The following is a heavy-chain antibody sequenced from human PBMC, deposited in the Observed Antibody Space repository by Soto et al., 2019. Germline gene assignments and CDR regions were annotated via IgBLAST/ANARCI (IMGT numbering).Heavy chain of an antibody. CDR2: INHSGST. CDR3: ARGPPLNPTATANSAYFQH. V-gene: IGHV4-34*01. Sequence: PSETLSLTCAVYGGSFSGYYWSWIRQPPGKGLEWIGEINHSGSTNYNPSLKSRGPISVDTSKNQFSLKLSSVTAADTAVYYCARGPPLNPTATANSAYFQHWGQGTLVTVSS. CDR1: GGSFSGYY. J-gene: IGHJ1*01. D-gene: IGHD4-17*01.